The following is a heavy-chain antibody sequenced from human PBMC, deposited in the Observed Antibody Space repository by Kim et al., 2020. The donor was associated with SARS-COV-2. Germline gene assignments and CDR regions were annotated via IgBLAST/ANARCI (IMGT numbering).Heavy chain of an antibody. V-gene: IGHV1-69*13. CDR3: ARDRVYQLLYGYYYGMDV. CDR1: GGTFSSYA. J-gene: IGHJ6*02. CDR2: IIPIFGTA. Sequence: SVKVSCKASGGTFSSYAISWVRQAPGQGLEWMGGIIPIFGTANYAQKFQGRVTITADESTSTAYMELSSLRSEDTAVYYCARDRVYQLLYGYYYGMDVWGQGTTVTVSS. D-gene: IGHD2-2*02.